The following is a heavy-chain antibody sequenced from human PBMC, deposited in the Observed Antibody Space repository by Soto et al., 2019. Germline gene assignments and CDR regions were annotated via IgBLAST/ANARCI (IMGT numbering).Heavy chain of an antibody. CDR3: ARVLILTGYYGGAFDI. Sequence: GGSLRLSCAASGFTFDDYGMSWVRQAPGKGLEWVSGINWNGGSTGYADSVKGRFTISRDNAKNSLYLQMNSLRAEDTALYHCARVLILTGYYGGAFDIWGQGTMVTVSS. V-gene: IGHV3-20*01. D-gene: IGHD3-9*01. CDR1: GFTFDDYG. CDR2: INWNGGST. J-gene: IGHJ3*02.